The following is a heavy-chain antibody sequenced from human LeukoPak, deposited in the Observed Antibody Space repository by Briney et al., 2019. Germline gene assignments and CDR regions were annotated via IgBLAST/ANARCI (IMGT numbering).Heavy chain of an antibody. CDR2: ISSSSSYI. CDR3: ARDLAYSSGWYDAYYYYYMDV. CDR1: GLTFRSYS. Sequence: GGTLRLSYAASGLTFRSYSMNWVRQAPGKGLEWVSSISSSSSYIYYADSVKGRFTISRDNAKNSLYLQMNSLRAKDTAVYYCARDLAYSSGWYDAYYYYYMDVWGKGTTVTVSS. D-gene: IGHD6-19*01. V-gene: IGHV3-21*01. J-gene: IGHJ6*03.